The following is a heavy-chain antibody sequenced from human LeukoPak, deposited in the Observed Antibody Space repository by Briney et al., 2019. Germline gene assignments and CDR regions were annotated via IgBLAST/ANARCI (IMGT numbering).Heavy chain of an antibody. CDR3: ARALTMVRGGDNWFDP. CDR2: IYHSGST. V-gene: IGHV4-30-2*01. CDR1: GGSISSGGYS. D-gene: IGHD3-10*01. Sequence: PSQTLSLTCAVSGGSISSGGYSWSWIRQPPGKGLEWIGYIYHSGSTYCNPSLKSRVTISVDRSKNQFSLKLSSVTAADTAVYYCARALTMVRGGDNWFDPWGQGTLVTVSS. J-gene: IGHJ5*02.